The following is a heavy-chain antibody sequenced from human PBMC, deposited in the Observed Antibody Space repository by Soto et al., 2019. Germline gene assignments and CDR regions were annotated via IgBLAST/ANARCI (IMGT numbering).Heavy chain of an antibody. V-gene: IGHV3-64*01. J-gene: IGHJ4*02. Sequence: GGSLRLSCAASGFTFSSYAMHWVRQAPGKGLEYVSAISSNGGSTYYANSVKGRFTISRDNSKNTLYLQMGSLRAEDMAVYYCARSYDFWSGYLGYFDYWGRGTLVTVSS. CDR2: ISSNGGST. CDR1: GFTFSSYA. D-gene: IGHD3-3*01. CDR3: ARSYDFWSGYLGYFDY.